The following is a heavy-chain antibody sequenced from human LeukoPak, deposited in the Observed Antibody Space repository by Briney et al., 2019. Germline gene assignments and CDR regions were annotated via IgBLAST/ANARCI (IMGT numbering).Heavy chain of an antibody. D-gene: IGHD6-13*01. CDR1: GGTFSSYA. CDR3: ARVQQQLVRFYYYYYMDV. Sequence: SVKVSCKASGGTFSSYAISWVRQAPGQGLEWMGGIIPIFGTANYAQKFQGRVTITTDESTSTAYMELSSLRSEDTAVYYYARVQQQLVRFYYYYYMDVWGKGTTVTVSS. CDR2: IIPIFGTA. V-gene: IGHV1-69*05. J-gene: IGHJ6*03.